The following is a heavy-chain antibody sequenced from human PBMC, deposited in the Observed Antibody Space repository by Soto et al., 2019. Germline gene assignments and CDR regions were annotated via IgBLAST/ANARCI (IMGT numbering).Heavy chain of an antibody. D-gene: IGHD2-2*01. J-gene: IGHJ6*02. CDR1: GGTFSSYA. V-gene: IGHV1-69*14. Sequence: QVQLVQSGAEVKKPGSSVKVSCKASGGTFSSYAISWVRQAPGQGLEWMGGIIPIFGTANYAQKFQGRVTITADKSTTTVYMDQRSLRSEDTAVYYCARGNIVLVPAAIGYYYYGMDVWGQGTTVTVSS. CDR2: IIPIFGTA. CDR3: ARGNIVLVPAAIGYYYYGMDV.